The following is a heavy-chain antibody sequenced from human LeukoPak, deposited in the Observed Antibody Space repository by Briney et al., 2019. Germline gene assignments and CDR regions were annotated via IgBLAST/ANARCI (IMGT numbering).Heavy chain of an antibody. CDR2: ISAYNGNT. CDR1: GYTFTSYG. Sequence: ASVKVSCKASGYTFTSYGISWVRQAPGQGLEWMGWISAYNGNTNYAQMLQGRVTMTTDTSTSTAYMELRSLRSDDTAVYYCARESRYQLLYDYYYYYMDVWGKGTTVTVSS. V-gene: IGHV1-18*01. CDR3: ARESRYQLLYDYYYYYMDV. D-gene: IGHD2-2*02. J-gene: IGHJ6*03.